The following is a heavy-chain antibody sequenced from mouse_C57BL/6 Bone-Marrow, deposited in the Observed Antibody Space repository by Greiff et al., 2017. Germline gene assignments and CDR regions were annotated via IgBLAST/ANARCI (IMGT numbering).Heavy chain of an antibody. CDR3: ARCLLSMDY. Sequence: VQLQQSGPELVKPGASVKISCKASGYTFTDYYMNWVKQSHGKSLEWIGDINPNNGGTSYNQKFKGKATLTVDKSPSTAYMELRSLTSEDSAVYYCARCLLSMDYWGQGTSVTVSS. J-gene: IGHJ4*01. CDR1: GYTFTDYY. CDR2: INPNNGGT. D-gene: IGHD2-10*01. V-gene: IGHV1-26*01.